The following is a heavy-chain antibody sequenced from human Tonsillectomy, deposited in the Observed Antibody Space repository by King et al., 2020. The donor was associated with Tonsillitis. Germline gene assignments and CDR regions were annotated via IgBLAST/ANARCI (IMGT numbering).Heavy chain of an antibody. CDR1: GFTFSSYG. Sequence: VQLVESGGGVVQPGRSLRLSCAASGFTFSSYGRHWVRQAPGKGLEWVAVISYDGSNKYYADSVKGRFTISRDNSKNTLYLQMNSLRGEDTAVYYCANSDSSGWYGTYYFDYWGQGTLVTVSS. D-gene: IGHD6-19*01. CDR3: ANSDSSGWYGTYYFDY. J-gene: IGHJ4*02. V-gene: IGHV3-30*18. CDR2: ISYDGSNK.